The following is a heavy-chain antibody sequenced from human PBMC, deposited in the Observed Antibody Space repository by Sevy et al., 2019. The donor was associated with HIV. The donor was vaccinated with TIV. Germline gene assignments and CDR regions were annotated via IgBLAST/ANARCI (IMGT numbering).Heavy chain of an antibody. CDR1: GFTFSSYW. CDR2: INSDGSSA. J-gene: IGHJ2*01. D-gene: IGHD6-13*01. CDR3: ARGSSWYEWYFDL. V-gene: IGHV3-74*01. Sequence: GGSLRLSCAASGFTFSSYWMHWVRQAPGKGLVWVSRINSDGSSASYADSVKGRFTISRDNAKNTLYLQMNSLRAEDTAVYYCARGSSWYEWYFDLWGRGTLVTVSS.